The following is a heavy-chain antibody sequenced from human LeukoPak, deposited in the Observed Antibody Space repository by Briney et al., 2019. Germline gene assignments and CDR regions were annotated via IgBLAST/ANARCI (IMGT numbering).Heavy chain of an antibody. D-gene: IGHD6-19*01. J-gene: IGHJ6*03. CDR3: AREGQWLVRGYYYMDV. V-gene: IGHV4-59*12. CDR2: IYYSGST. CDR1: GGSISSYY. Sequence: SETLSLTCTVSGGSISSYYWSWIRQPPGKGLEWIGYIYYSGSTNYNPSLKSRVTISVDTSKNQFSLKLSSVTAADTAVYYRAREGQWLVRGYYYMDVWGKGTTVTVSS.